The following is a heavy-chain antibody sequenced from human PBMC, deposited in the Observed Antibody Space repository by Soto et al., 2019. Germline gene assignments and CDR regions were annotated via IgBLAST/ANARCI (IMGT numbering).Heavy chain of an antibody. CDR1: GFIFNAYA. J-gene: IGHJ4*02. V-gene: IGHV3-23*01. CDR3: ARVASDYINSADH. D-gene: IGHD4-4*01. CDR2: IDGSGGNT. Sequence: EVQLLESGGGLVQPGGSLRLSCAASGFIFNAYAMTWVRQAPGKGLEWVPAIDGSGGNTYYEASVKGRFTISSDNSKDTVDLEMNRLRVDDTAVYFCARVASDYINSADHWGQGILVTVSS.